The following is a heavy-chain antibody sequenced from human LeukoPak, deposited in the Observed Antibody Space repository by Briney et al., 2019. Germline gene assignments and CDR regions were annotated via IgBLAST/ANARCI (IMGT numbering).Heavy chain of an antibody. Sequence: SVKVSCKTSGGTFSSFTISWVRQAPGQGLEWMGRIIPIFGTANYAQKFQGRVTITTDESTSTAYMELSSLRSEDTAVYYCARDFQPYYYDSSGQSNDAFDIWGQGTMVTVSS. J-gene: IGHJ3*02. V-gene: IGHV1-69*05. CDR3: ARDFQPYYYDSSGQSNDAFDI. CDR1: GGTFSSFT. D-gene: IGHD3-22*01. CDR2: IIPIFGTA.